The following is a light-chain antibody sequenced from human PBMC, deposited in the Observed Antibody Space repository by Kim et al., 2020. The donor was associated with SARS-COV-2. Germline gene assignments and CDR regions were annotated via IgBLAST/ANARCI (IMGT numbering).Light chain of an antibody. CDR3: QAWDSSTAVV. Sequence: VSPGQTASITCSGDKLGDKYACWYQQKPGQSPVLVIDQDSKRPAGIPERFSGSNSGNTATLTISGTQAMDEADYYCQAWDSSTAVVFGGGTKLTVL. J-gene: IGLJ2*01. V-gene: IGLV3-1*01. CDR1: KLGDKY. CDR2: QDS.